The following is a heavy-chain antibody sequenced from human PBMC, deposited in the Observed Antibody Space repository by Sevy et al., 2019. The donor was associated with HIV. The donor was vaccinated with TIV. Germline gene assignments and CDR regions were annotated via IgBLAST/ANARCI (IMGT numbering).Heavy chain of an antibody. CDR2: INHSGST. CDR3: ARGGCSGGSCYFYFDY. Sequence: SETLSLTCAVYGGSFSGYYWSWIRQPPGKGLEWIGEINHSGSTNYNPSLKSRVTISVDTSKNQFSLKLSSVTAADTAVYYCARGGCSGGSCYFYFDYWGQGTLVTVSS. CDR1: GGSFSGYY. J-gene: IGHJ4*02. D-gene: IGHD2-15*01. V-gene: IGHV4-34*01.